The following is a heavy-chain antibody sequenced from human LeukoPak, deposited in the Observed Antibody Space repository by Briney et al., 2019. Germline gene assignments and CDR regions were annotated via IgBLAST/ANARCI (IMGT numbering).Heavy chain of an antibody. J-gene: IGHJ3*02. D-gene: IGHD2-15*01. CDR1: GYSFSGYW. CDR2: IDPGDSQT. V-gene: IGHV5-10-1*01. Sequence: GESLRISCKGSGYSFSGYWISWVRQMPGKGLEWMGKIDPGDSQTIYSPSFQGHVIISIDKSISTAYVQWNSLKASDSAMYFCAVKGVVEGGLDIWGQGTMVAVSS. CDR3: AVKGVVEGGLDI.